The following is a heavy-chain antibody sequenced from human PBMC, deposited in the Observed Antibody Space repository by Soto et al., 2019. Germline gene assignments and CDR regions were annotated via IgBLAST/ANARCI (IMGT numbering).Heavy chain of an antibody. CDR2: IYYSGST. D-gene: IGHD3-3*01. Sequence: SETLSLTCTVSGGSISSSSYYWGWIRQPPGKGLEWIGSIYYSGSTYYNPSLKSRVTISVDTSKNQFSLKLSSVTAADTAVYYCARALATTVSGGEVIRAREDYWGQGTQVTVSS. CDR1: GGSISSSSYY. CDR3: ARALATTVSGGEVIRAREDY. J-gene: IGHJ4*02. V-gene: IGHV4-39*01.